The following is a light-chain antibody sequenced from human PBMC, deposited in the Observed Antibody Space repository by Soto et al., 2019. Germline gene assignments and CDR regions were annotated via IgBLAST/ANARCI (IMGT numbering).Light chain of an antibody. Sequence: QAVVTQPPSASGTPGQRVTISCSGSSSNIGSNYVYWYQQLPGTAPKLLIYRNNQRPSGVPARFSGSKSGTSASLAISGLRSEDEADYYCAAWDDRLSGHVVFGGGTKLTVL. CDR1: SSNIGSNY. J-gene: IGLJ2*01. CDR2: RNN. V-gene: IGLV1-47*01. CDR3: AAWDDRLSGHVV.